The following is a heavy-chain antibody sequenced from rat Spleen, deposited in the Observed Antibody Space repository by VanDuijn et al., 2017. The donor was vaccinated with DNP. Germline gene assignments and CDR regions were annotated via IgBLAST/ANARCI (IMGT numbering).Heavy chain of an antibody. J-gene: IGHJ2*01. CDR2: ISYSGRT. CDR1: GYSITSNF. D-gene: IGHD4-2*01. CDR3: ARFRTGPDY. V-gene: IGHV3-1*01. Sequence: EVQLQESGSGLVKPSQSLSLTCSVTGYSITSNFWGWIRKFPGNKMEYIGHISYSGRTNYNPSLKSRISISRDTSKNHFFLQFNSVTTEDTATYYCARFRTGPDYWGQGVMVTVSS.